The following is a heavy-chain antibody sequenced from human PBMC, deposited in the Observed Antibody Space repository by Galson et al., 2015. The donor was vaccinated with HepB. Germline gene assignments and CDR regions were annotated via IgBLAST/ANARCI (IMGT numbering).Heavy chain of an antibody. CDR1: GFTFSSYG. J-gene: IGHJ4*02. Sequence: SLRLSCAASGFTFSSYGMHWVRQAPGKGLEWVAVISYDGSNKYYADSVKGRFTISRDNSKNTLYLQMNSLRAEDTAVYYCTKTSGWYNVGGVFDYWGRGTLVTVSS. V-gene: IGHV3-30*18. CDR2: ISYDGSNK. D-gene: IGHD6-19*01. CDR3: TKTSGWYNVGGVFDY.